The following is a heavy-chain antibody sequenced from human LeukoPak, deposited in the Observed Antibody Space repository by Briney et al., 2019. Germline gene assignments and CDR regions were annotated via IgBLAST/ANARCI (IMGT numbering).Heavy chain of an antibody. Sequence: SETLSLTCTVSGYSISSGYYWGWIRQPPGKGLEWIGNIYYSGNTYYKPSLKSRVTISIDRSRNQFSLKLSSVTAADTAVDYCARTKYSGTSDDAFDIWGQGTMVTVSS. CDR3: ARTKYSGTSDDAFDI. CDR1: GYSISSGYY. D-gene: IGHD1-26*01. CDR2: IYYSGNT. J-gene: IGHJ3*02. V-gene: IGHV4-38-2*02.